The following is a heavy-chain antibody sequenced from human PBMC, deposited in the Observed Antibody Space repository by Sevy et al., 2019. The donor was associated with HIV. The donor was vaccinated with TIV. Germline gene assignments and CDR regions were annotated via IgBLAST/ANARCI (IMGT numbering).Heavy chain of an antibody. CDR1: GFTFSSYA. CDR2: ISYDGSNK. D-gene: IGHD2-2*01. CDR3: ARDLPLYCSSTSCYGGYFDY. V-gene: IGHV3-30*04. Sequence: WGSLRLSCAASGFTFSSYAMHWVRQAPGKGLEWVAVISYDGSNKYYADSVKGRFTISRDNSKNTLYLQMNSLRAEDTAVYYCARDLPLYCSSTSCYGGYFDYWGQGTLVTVSS. J-gene: IGHJ4*02.